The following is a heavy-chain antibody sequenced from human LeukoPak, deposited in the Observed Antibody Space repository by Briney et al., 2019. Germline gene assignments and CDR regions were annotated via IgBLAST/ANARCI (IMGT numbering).Heavy chain of an antibody. CDR1: GFTFSSYA. CDR3: ARDGTARELGNYFDY. Sequence: GGSLRLSCAASGFTFSSYAIHWVRQAPGKGLEWVAVISYDGSNKYYADSVKGRFTISRDNSKNTLYLQMNSLRAEDTAVYYCARDGTARELGNYFDYWGQGTLVTVSS. D-gene: IGHD1-26*01. J-gene: IGHJ4*02. CDR2: ISYDGSNK. V-gene: IGHV3-30-3*01.